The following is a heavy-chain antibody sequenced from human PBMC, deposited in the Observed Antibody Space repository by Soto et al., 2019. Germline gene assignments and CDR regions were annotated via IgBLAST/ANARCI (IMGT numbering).Heavy chain of an antibody. Sequence: PSETLSLTCAVYGGSFSGYYWSWIRQPPGKGLEWIGEINHSGSTYYNPSLKSRVTISVDTSKNQFSLKLSSVTAADTAVYYCARLVDTAMATDYWGQGTLVTVSS. J-gene: IGHJ4*02. CDR1: GGSFSGYY. D-gene: IGHD5-18*01. CDR2: INHSGST. CDR3: ARLVDTAMATDY. V-gene: IGHV4-34*01.